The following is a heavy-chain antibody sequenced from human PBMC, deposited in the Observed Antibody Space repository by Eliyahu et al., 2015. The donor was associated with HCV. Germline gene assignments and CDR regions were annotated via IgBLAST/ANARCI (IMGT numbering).Heavy chain of an antibody. Sequence: EVQLVESGGGLVQTGRSLRLSCXVSGFTFXDYAMXWVRQAPGKGLXWVSGINWNSENIGYADSVKGRFIISRDNAKNSLFLQMNSLRAEDSGLYYCSKDKGLDGEYYYGMDVWGQGTTVTVSS. CDR1: GFTFXDYA. V-gene: IGHV3-9*01. CDR3: SKDKGLDGEYYYGMDV. J-gene: IGHJ6*02. CDR2: INWNSENI. D-gene: IGHD4-17*01.